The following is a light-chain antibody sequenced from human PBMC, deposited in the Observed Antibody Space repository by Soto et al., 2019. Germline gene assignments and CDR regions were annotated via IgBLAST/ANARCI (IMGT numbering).Light chain of an antibody. CDR2: GAS. Sequence: EIVMTQSPATLSVSPGERATLSCRASQSVGSDLAWYQQKPGQAPRLLISGASNRATGIPDRFSGSGSGTDFTLTITRLEPEDFAVYYCQQYGGAPPFTFGPGTKVDI. CDR1: QSVGSD. V-gene: IGKV3-20*01. CDR3: QQYGGAPPFT. J-gene: IGKJ3*01.